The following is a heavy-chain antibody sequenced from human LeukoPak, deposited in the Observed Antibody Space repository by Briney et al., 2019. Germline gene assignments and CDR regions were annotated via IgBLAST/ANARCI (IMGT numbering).Heavy chain of an antibody. V-gene: IGHV4-30-2*06. CDR2: IYHSGVT. CDR3: ARDDGGIATP. Sequence: SETLSLTCTVSGASISSGGYYWSWIRQSPTKGLESIGYIYHSGVTYYSPSLKSRVTISVDRSNNQFSLKLSSVTAADTAVYYCARDDGGIATPWGQGTLVTVSS. D-gene: IGHD6-13*01. CDR1: GASISSGGYY. J-gene: IGHJ5*02.